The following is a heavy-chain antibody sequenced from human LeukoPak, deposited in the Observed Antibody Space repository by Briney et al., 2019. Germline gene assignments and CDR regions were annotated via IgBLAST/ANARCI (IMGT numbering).Heavy chain of an antibody. CDR2: ISYDGSNK. V-gene: IGHV3-30*18. Sequence: PGGSLRPSCAASGFTFSSYGMHWVRQAPGKGLEWVAVISYDGSNKYYADSVKGRFTISRDNSKNTLYLQMNSLRAEDTAVYYCAKKSFGYWGQGTLVTVSS. J-gene: IGHJ4*02. CDR3: AKKSFGY. CDR1: GFTFSSYG.